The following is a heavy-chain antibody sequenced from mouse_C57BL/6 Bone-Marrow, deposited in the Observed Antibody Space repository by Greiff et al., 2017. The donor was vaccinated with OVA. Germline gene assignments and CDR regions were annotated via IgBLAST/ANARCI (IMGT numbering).Heavy chain of an antibody. CDR3: TRPHYCGRYFDY. Sequence: EVQLVESGEGLVKPGGSLKLSCAASGFTFSSYAMSWVRQTPEKRLEWVAYISSGGDYIYYADTVKGRFTISRDNARNTLYLQRSSLKSEDTAMYYCTRPHYCGRYFDYWGQGTTLTVSS. CDR2: ISSGGDYI. CDR1: GFTFSSYA. D-gene: IGHD1-2*01. J-gene: IGHJ2*01. V-gene: IGHV5-9-1*02.